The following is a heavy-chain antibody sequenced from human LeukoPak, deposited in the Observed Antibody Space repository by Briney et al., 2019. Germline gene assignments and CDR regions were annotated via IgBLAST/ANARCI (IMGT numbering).Heavy chain of an antibody. CDR1: GGSFSGYY. V-gene: IGHV4-34*01. CDR2: IHHSGST. J-gene: IGHJ3*02. D-gene: IGHD3-10*01. CDR3: ARRPQYYYGSGSYTHAFDI. Sequence: SETLSLTCAVSGGSFSGYYWNWIRQPPGKGLEWIGEIHHSGSTKYNPSLKSRVTISLDTSTNQLSLELSSVTAADTAVYYCARRPQYYYGSGSYTHAFDIWGQGSMVTVSS.